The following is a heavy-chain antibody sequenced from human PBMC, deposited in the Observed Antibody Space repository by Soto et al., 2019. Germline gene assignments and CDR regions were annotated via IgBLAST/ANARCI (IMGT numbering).Heavy chain of an antibody. V-gene: IGHV3-30-3*01. CDR2: ISYDGSNK. J-gene: IGHJ4*02. CDR1: GFTFSSYA. D-gene: IGHD3-22*01. Sequence: QVQLVESGGGVVQPGRSLRLSCAASGFTFSSYAMHWVRQAPGKGLEWAAVISYDGSNKYYADSVKGRFTISRDNSKNTLYLQMNSLRAEDTAVYYCATEYYYDSSGYYKAANFDYWGQGTLVTVSS. CDR3: ATEYYYDSSGYYKAANFDY.